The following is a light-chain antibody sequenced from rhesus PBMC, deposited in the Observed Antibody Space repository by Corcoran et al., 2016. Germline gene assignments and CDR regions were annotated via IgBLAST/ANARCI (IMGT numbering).Light chain of an antibody. CDR2: YAS. Sequence: DIQMTQSPSSLSASVGDKVTITCHASQGISSWLAWYQQKPGKAPKPLIYYASSLKSGVQSRVSGSGSGTDYTLTSNSLQPEDFTTYYCQQYDDLPYSFGQGTIVEIK. CDR1: QGISSW. J-gene: IGKJ2*01. CDR3: QQYDDLPYS. V-gene: IGKV1-19*01.